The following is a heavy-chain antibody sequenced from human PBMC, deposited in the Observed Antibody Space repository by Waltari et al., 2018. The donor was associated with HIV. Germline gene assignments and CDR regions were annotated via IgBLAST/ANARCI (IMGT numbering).Heavy chain of an antibody. CDR3: ARDGDCSGGSCYSSDY. CDR2: SIPILGIT. V-gene: IGHV1-69*04. Sequence: QVQLVQSGAEVKKPGSSVKVSCKASGGTFSSYAISWVRQAPGQGLEWTGSSIPILGITSYAQEFQGRVTITADKSTSTAYMELSSLRSEDTAVYYCARDGDCSGGSCYSSDYWGQGTLVTVSS. CDR1: GGTFSSYA. J-gene: IGHJ4*02. D-gene: IGHD2-15*01.